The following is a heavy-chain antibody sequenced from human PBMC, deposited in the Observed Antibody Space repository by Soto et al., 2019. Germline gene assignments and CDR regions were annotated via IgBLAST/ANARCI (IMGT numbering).Heavy chain of an antibody. J-gene: IGHJ3*02. Sequence: ASVKVSRKASGYTFTSYYIHWVRHAPGAGLEWMGIIDPSGGSTRYAQKFQGSVTMTSDTSASTVFIEVSSLRSADTAVHYCARRYSSGEDAFDIWAQGTMVTVSS. CDR2: IDPSGGST. V-gene: IGHV1-46*01. CDR1: GYTFTSYY. CDR3: ARRYSSGEDAFDI. D-gene: IGHD6-19*01.